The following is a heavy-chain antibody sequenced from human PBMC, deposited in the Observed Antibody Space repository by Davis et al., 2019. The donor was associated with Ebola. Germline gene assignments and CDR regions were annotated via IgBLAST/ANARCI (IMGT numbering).Heavy chain of an antibody. Sequence: MPGGSLRLSCTVSGGSISSSSYYWGWIRQPPGKGLEWIGEINHSGSTNYNPSLKSRVTISVDTSKNQFSLKLSSVTAADTAVYYCARVSGIVVVPAAIYYYYGMDVWGQGTTVTVSS. CDR1: GGSISSSSYY. D-gene: IGHD2-2*01. J-gene: IGHJ6*02. CDR3: ARVSGIVVVPAAIYYYYGMDV. CDR2: INHSGST. V-gene: IGHV4-39*07.